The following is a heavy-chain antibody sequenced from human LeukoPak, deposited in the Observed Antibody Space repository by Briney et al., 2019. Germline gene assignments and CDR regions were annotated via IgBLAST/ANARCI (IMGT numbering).Heavy chain of an antibody. CDR3: ARWGAGGNS. Sequence: GGSLRLSCEASGFTLSTYWMNWVRQVPGKGLDWVANINPDGSGERYVDSVKGRFTIARDNADNSLSLQMNSLRAEDTAVYYCARWGAGGNSWGKGTLVTVSS. D-gene: IGHD3-16*01. CDR2: INPDGSGE. CDR1: GFTLSTYW. V-gene: IGHV3-7*01. J-gene: IGHJ4*02.